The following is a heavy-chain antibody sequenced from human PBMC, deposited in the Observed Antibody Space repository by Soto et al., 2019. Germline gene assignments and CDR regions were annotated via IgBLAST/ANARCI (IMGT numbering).Heavy chain of an antibody. Sequence: SETLSLTCAVYGASFSGYYWSWIRQPPGKGLEWIGEINHSGSTNYNPSLKSRVTISVDTSKNQFSLKLHSVTAADTAVYYCARGGRYDTTETYNWFDPWGQGTLVTVSS. D-gene: IGHD3-10*01. V-gene: IGHV4-34*01. J-gene: IGHJ5*02. CDR1: GASFSGYY. CDR3: ARGGRYDTTETYNWFDP. CDR2: INHSGST.